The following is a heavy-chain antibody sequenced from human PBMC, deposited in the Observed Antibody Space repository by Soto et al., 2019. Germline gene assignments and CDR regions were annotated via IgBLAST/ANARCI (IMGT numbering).Heavy chain of an antibody. J-gene: IGHJ5*02. V-gene: IGHV5-51*01. CDR3: ARGYFDSGHGYDL. CDR1: GHLFNSHW. Sequence: LGESLKISCKGPGHLFNSHWIGWVRQTPGKGLEWMGLIFTRDSETKTSPSFQGHVSFSVDNSINTVYLQWTSLKTTDTGIYFCARGYFDSGHGYDLWGQGTLVTVSS. D-gene: IGHD3-10*01. CDR2: IFTRDSET.